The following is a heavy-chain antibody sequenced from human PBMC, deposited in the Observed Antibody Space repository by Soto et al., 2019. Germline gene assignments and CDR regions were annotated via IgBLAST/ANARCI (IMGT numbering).Heavy chain of an antibody. J-gene: IGHJ6*04. CDR3: ARDSRPMDV. Sequence: GGSLRLSCAASGFTFSSYSMNWVRQAPGKGLEWVSYISSSSTIYYADSVKGRFTISRDNAKNSLYLQMNSLRAEDTAVYYCARDSRPMDVWGKGTTVTVSS. V-gene: IGHV3-48*01. CDR1: GFTFSSYS. CDR2: ISSSSTI.